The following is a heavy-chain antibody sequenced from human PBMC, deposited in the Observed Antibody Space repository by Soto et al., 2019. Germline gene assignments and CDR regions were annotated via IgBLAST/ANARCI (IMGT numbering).Heavy chain of an antibody. CDR2: IYYAGSP. J-gene: IGHJ4*02. CDR1: GGSISSTGHY. Sequence: QLQLQESGPGLVKPSETLSLTCSVSGGSISSTGHYWGWIRQPPGKGLEWIGNIYYAGSPYSNPSLTSLVTISVDTSMNPFSLALTSVTAADTAVYYWARLMGVGTVDYWGQGALVTVSS. D-gene: IGHD1-26*01. CDR3: ARLMGVGTVDY. V-gene: IGHV4-39*02.